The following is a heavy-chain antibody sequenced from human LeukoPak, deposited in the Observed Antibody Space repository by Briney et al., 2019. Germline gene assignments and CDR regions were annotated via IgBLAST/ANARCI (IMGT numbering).Heavy chain of an antibody. CDR2: IWYGGSNK. Sequence: PGRSLTLSCAASGFTFSSYGMHWVRQAPGKGLEWVAVIWYGGSNKYYADSVKGRFTISRDNSKNTLYLQMNSLRSDDTAVYYCARVPPSAHQLLSSDYWGQGTQVTVSS. V-gene: IGHV3-33*01. J-gene: IGHJ4*02. D-gene: IGHD2-2*01. CDR1: GFTFSSYG. CDR3: ARVPPSAHQLLSSDY.